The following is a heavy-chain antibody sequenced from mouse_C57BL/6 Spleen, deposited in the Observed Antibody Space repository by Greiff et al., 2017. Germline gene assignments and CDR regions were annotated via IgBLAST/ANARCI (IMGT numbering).Heavy chain of an antibody. D-gene: IGHD2-14*01. CDR3: ARSGTRYAY. V-gene: IGHV1-9*01. CDR2: ILPGSGST. J-gene: IGHJ3*01. CDR1: GYTFTGYW. Sequence: QVQLQQSGAELMKPGASVKLSCKATGYTFTGYWIEWVKQRPGHGLEWIGEILPGSGSTNYTEKFKGKATFTADTSSNTAYMQLSSLTTEDSAIYYCARSGTRYAYWGQGTLVTVSA.